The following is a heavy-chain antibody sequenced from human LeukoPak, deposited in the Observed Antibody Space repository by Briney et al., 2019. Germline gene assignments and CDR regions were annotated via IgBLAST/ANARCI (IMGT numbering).Heavy chain of an antibody. V-gene: IGHV3-48*03. CDR1: GFTFSSYE. CDR3: ARESTSWYFDL. J-gene: IGHJ2*01. CDR2: ISSSGSPI. Sequence: PGGSLRLSCAASGFTFSSYEMNWARQAPGKGLEWVSYISSSGSPIYYADSVKGRFSISRDTAKNSLYLQMNSLRAEDTAVYYCARESTSWYFDLWGRGTLVTVSS. D-gene: IGHD2-2*01.